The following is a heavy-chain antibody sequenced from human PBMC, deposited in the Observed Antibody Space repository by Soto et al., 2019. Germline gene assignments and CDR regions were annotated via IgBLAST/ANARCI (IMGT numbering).Heavy chain of an antibody. D-gene: IGHD5-12*01. CDR3: ARHGRDGYNLYYFDY. CDR2: IYYSGST. Sequence: SETLSLTCTVSGGSISSYYWSWIRQPPGKGLEWIGYIYYSGSTNYNPSLKSRVTISVDTSKNQFSLKLSSVTAADTAVYYCARHGRDGYNLYYFDYWAREPWSPSPQ. V-gene: IGHV4-59*08. CDR1: GGSISSYY. J-gene: IGHJ4*02.